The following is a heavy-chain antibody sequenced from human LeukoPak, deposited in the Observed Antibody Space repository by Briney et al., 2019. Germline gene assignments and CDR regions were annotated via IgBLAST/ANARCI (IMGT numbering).Heavy chain of an antibody. V-gene: IGHV3-21*01. CDR2: ISSSSSYI. J-gene: IGHJ6*02. D-gene: IGHD6-13*01. Sequence: GGSLRPSCAASGFTFSSYSMNWVRQAPGKGLEWVSSISSSSSYIYYADSVKGRFTISRDNAKNSLYLQMNSLRAEDTAVYYCARDQEGIAAAGTDYYYYGMDVWGQGTTVTVSS. CDR1: GFTFSSYS. CDR3: ARDQEGIAAAGTDYYYYGMDV.